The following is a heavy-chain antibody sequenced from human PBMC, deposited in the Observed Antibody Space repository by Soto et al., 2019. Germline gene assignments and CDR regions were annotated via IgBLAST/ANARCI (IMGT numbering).Heavy chain of an antibody. D-gene: IGHD1-26*01. Sequence: QVQLVEAGGGVVQPGRSLRLSCAASGFTFSSYGMHWVRQAPGTGLEWVAVISYDGSNKHYADSVKGRFTISRDNPKNTLYLQMNSLRAEDTAVYYCARSPYSLSSLAYVEYWGQGNLVTVTS. CDR3: ARSPYSLSSLAYVEY. CDR2: ISYDGSNK. CDR1: GFTFSSYG. J-gene: IGHJ4*02. V-gene: IGHV3-30*03.